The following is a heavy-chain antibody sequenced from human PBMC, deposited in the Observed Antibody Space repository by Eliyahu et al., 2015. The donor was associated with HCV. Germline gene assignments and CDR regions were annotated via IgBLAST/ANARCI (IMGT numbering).Heavy chain of an antibody. D-gene: IGHD1-14*01. CDR1: GFXFSRFW. Sequence: DVQLVESGGGLVQPGGSLRLSXXGTGFXFSRFWXXWVRLAPGKGLEWLANIKQEGSETYYVDSVKGRFTISRDNAKNSVYLQMNRLRAEDTAIYYCARDRIDYGLDVWGQGTAVTVSS. V-gene: IGHV3-7*01. CDR3: ARDRIDYGLDV. CDR2: IKQEGSET. J-gene: IGHJ6*02.